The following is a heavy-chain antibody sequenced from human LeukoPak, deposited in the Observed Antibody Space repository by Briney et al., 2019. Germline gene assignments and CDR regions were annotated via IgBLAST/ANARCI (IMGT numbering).Heavy chain of an antibody. V-gene: IGHV4-34*01. Sequence: SETLSLTXAVYGGSFSGYYWSWIRQPPGKGLEWIGEINHSGSTNYNPSLKSRVTISVDTSKNQFSLKLSSVTAADTAVYYCARVRRSGGRFDPWGQGTLVTVSS. CDR1: GGSFSGYY. J-gene: IGHJ5*02. CDR3: ARVRRSGGRFDP. CDR2: INHSGST. D-gene: IGHD3-16*01.